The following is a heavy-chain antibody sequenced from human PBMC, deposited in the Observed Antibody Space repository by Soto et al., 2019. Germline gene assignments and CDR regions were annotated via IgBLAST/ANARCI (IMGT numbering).Heavy chain of an antibody. J-gene: IGHJ4*02. CDR1: GFSFSDDW. Sequence: GGSLRLSCEASGFSFSDDWMHWVRQAPGKGLVWVSSVSSVGSTTDYADSVKGRFTISRDNAKNTLYLQMNSLGAEDTAVYYCVRGKYSGSYFFDYWGQGTLVTVSS. D-gene: IGHD1-26*01. CDR2: VSSVGSTT. CDR3: VRGKYSGSYFFDY. V-gene: IGHV3-74*01.